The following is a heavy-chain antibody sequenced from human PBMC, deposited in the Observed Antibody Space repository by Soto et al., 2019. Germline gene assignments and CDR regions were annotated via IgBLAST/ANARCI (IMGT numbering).Heavy chain of an antibody. Sequence: ASVKVSCKASGYTFTSYGISWVRQAPGQGLEWMGWISAYNGNTGYAQKFQGRVTMTRNTSISTAYMELSSLRSEDTAVYYCARIRSRSGSYYNGRLHNWFDPWGQGTLVTVSS. D-gene: IGHD3-10*01. CDR3: ARIRSRSGSYYNGRLHNWFDP. CDR2: ISAYNGNT. CDR1: GYTFTSYG. V-gene: IGHV1-8*02. J-gene: IGHJ5*02.